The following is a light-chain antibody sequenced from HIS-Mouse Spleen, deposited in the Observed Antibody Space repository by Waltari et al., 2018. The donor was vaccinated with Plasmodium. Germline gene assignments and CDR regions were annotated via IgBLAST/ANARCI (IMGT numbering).Light chain of an antibody. Sequence: SSELTQDPAVSVALGQTVRITCQGDSLRSYYASWYQQKPGQAPVLVIYGKNNRPSGSRDRFSGSMSVNTASLTITGAQAEDEADYYCNSRDSSGNHQVFGGGTKLTVL. J-gene: IGLJ3*02. CDR3: NSRDSSGNHQV. CDR1: SLRSYY. V-gene: IGLV3-19*01. CDR2: GKN.